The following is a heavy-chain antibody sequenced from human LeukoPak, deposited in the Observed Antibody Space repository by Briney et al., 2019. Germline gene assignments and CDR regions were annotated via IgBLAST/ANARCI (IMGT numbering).Heavy chain of an antibody. D-gene: IGHD3-3*01. J-gene: IGHJ5*02. Sequence: SETLSLTCAVYGGSFSGYYWSWIRQPPGKGLEWIGEISHSGSTNYNPSLKSRVTISVDTSKNQFSLKLSSVTAADTAVYYCARGISITIFGVVIKGARGFGPWGQGTLVTVSS. V-gene: IGHV4-34*01. CDR2: ISHSGST. CDR3: ARGISITIFGVVIKGARGFGP. CDR1: GGSFSGYY.